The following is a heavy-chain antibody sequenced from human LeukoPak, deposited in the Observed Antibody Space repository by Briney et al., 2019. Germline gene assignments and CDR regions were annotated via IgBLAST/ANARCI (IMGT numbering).Heavy chain of an antibody. CDR3: VRGFDGTNAFDL. V-gene: IGHV3-7*01. CDR2: IKQDGSET. J-gene: IGHJ3*01. D-gene: IGHD3-9*01. CDR1: GFIFTTYW. Sequence: GGSLRLSCGASGFIFTTYWMNWVRQAPGKGLEWVANIKQDGSETYYVDSVKGRFTISRDNDKNSVYLQMGSLRDEDTAVYYCVRGFDGTNAFDLWGQGTMVTVSS.